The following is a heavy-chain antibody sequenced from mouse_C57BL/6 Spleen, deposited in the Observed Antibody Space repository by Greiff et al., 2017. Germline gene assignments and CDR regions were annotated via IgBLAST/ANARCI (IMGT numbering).Heavy chain of an antibody. CDR3: ARDSDFDY. CDR1: GYTFTSYW. J-gene: IGHJ2*01. V-gene: IGHV1-59*01. CDR2: IDPSDSYT. Sequence: QVQLKQPGAELVRPGTSVKLSCKASGYTFTSYWMHWVKQRPGQGLEWIGVIDPSDSYTNYNQKFKGKATLTVDTSSSTAYMQLSSLTSEDSAVYYCARDSDFDYWGQGTTLTVSS.